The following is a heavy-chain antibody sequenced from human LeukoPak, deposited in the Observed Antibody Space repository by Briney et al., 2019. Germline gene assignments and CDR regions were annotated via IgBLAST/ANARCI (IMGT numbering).Heavy chain of an antibody. D-gene: IGHD4-17*01. CDR1: GYTFTGYY. Sequence: ASVKVSCKASGYTFTGYYMHCVRQAPGQGLEWMGRINPNSGGTNYAQKFQGRVTMTRDTSISTAYMELSRLRSDDTAVYYCAREYTVTTIDYWGQGTLVTVSS. CDR3: AREYTVTTIDY. CDR2: INPNSGGT. V-gene: IGHV1-2*06. J-gene: IGHJ4*02.